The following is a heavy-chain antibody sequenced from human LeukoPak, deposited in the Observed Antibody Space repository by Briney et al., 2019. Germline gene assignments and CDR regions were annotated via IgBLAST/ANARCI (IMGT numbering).Heavy chain of an antibody. V-gene: IGHV3-66*01. J-gene: IGHJ4*02. CDR2: IYSGGST. Sequence: GGSLRLSCAASGFTVSSNYMSWVRQAPGNGLEWVSVIYSGGSTYYADSVKGRFTISRDNSKNTLYLQMNSLRAEDTAVYYCARDEKSGSYYRDYWGQGTLVTVSS. CDR1: GFTVSSNY. CDR3: ARDEKSGSYYRDY. D-gene: IGHD1-26*01.